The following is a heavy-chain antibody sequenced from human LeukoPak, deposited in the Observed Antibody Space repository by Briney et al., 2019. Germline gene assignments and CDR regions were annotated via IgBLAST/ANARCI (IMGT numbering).Heavy chain of an antibody. V-gene: IGHV1-18*01. Sequence: ASVKVSCKASGYTFTSYGISWVRQAPGQGLEWMGLISAYNGNTTYAQTLQGRVTMTTGTSTSTAYMELRSLRSDDTAVYYCARGARGPGRGLFRAPANFDYWGQGTLVTVSS. D-gene: IGHD2-21*01. CDR1: GYTFTSYG. CDR3: ARGARGPGRGLFRAPANFDY. CDR2: ISAYNGNT. J-gene: IGHJ4*02.